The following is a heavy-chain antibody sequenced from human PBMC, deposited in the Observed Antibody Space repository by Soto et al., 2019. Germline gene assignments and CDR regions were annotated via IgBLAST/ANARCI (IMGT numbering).Heavy chain of an antibody. CDR2: IIPIFGTA. J-gene: IGHJ3*02. Sequence: SVKVSCKASGGTFSIYAISWVRQAPGQGLEWMGGIIPIFGTANYAQKFQGRVTITADESTSTAYMELSSLRSEDTAVYYCARRKSYYYREEAFDIWGQGTMVTVSS. CDR1: GGTFSIYA. V-gene: IGHV1-69*13. D-gene: IGHD3-22*01. CDR3: ARRKSYYYREEAFDI.